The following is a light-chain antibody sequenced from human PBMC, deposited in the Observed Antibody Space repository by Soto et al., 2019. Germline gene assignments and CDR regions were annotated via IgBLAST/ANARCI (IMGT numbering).Light chain of an antibody. CDR2: GNS. CDR3: QSYDISLSVSVI. Sequence: QAVVTQPPSVSGAPGQRVTISCTGSSSNIGAGYDVQWYQQLPGAAPKLLIFGNSNRPSGVPDRFSVSRSGTSASLAITGLQAEDEADYFCQSYDISLSVSVIFGGGTKVTVL. CDR1: SSNIGAGYD. J-gene: IGLJ2*01. V-gene: IGLV1-40*01.